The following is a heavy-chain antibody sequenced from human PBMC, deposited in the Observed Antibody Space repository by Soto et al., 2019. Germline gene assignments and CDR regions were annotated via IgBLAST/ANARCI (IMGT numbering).Heavy chain of an antibody. CDR1: GGSISGDYY. J-gene: IGHJ4*02. CDR2: IYYSGST. Sequence: SETLSLACTVSGGSISGDYYWSWIRQPPGKGLEWIGYIYYSGSTYYNPSLKSRVTISVDMSKNQFSLKLSSVTAADTAVYFCARGYYDVWSGYLDYWGQGTLVTVSS. CDR3: ARGYYDVWSGYLDY. V-gene: IGHV4-30-4*01. D-gene: IGHD3-3*01.